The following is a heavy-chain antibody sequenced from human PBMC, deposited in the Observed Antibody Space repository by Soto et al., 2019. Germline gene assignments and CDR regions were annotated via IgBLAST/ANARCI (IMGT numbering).Heavy chain of an antibody. V-gene: IGHV4-39*01. J-gene: IGHJ4*02. D-gene: IGHD2-15*01. CDR1: GGSISSSSYY. CDR2: IYYSGST. CDR3: ARHTPAISISDH. Sequence: QLQLQESGPGLVKPSENLSLTCTVSGGSISSSSYYWGWIRQPPGKGLEWIGSIYYSGSTYYNPSLKTRVTISGDTSKNQFSLKLSSVTAADTAVYYCARHTPAISISDHWGQGTLVTVSS.